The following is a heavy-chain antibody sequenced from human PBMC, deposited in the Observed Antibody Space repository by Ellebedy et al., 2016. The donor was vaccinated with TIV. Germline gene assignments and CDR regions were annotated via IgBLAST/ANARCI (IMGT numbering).Heavy chain of an antibody. V-gene: IGHV3-21*01. CDR2: ISSSNTYT. D-gene: IGHD6-19*01. CDR1: GFSLSSYT. J-gene: IGHJ4*02. Sequence: GESLKISXAASGFSLSSYTMNWVRQAPGKGLEWVSSISSSNTYTYYADSVKGRFTISRDNAKNSLHLQMNSLRAEDTAVYYCARGQRWLVDPYYFDHWGQGTLVTVSS. CDR3: ARGQRWLVDPYYFDH.